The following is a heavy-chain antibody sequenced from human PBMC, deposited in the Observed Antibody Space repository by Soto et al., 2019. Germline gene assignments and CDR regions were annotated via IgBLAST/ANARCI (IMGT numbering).Heavy chain of an antibody. D-gene: IGHD2-21*01. Sequence: QVQLVQSGAEVKKPGASVKASCKASGYTFIHYYKHWVRQAPGQGLEWMAIINPNGGRTNYAQKFQGRVTVTSDTSTSTVSMELNSVGSDDTAVYFCARSLLQGDFWGQGTLVTVSS. CDR2: INPNGGRT. CDR1: GYTFIHYY. CDR3: ARSLLQGDF. J-gene: IGHJ4*02. V-gene: IGHV1-46*01.